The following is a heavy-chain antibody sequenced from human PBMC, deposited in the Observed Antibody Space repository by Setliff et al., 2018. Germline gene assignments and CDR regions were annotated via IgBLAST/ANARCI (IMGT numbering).Heavy chain of an antibody. CDR1: GGSISNSTFY. J-gene: IGHJ2*01. D-gene: IGHD5-12*01. V-gene: IGHV4-39*07. CDR3: ARNPDFLQYSFDL. CDR2: INYYGSIFDDGTTYST. Sequence: SETLSLTCTVSGGSISNSTFYWGWHRQPPGKGLECIGSINYYGSIFDDGTTYSTYSNPSLKSRDTISIDTSQSQFSLKLSSMTAADTALYYCARNPDFLQYSFDLWGRGTLVTVSS.